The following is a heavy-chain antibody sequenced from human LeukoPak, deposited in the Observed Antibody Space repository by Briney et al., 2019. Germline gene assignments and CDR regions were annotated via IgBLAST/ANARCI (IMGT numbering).Heavy chain of an antibody. J-gene: IGHJ4*02. Sequence: SETLSLTCAVYGGSFSVYYWSWIRQPPGKGLESIGEINHSGSTNYNPSLKSRVTISVDTSKNQFSLKLSSVTAADTAVYYCARFQVDYSNYAFRDWGQGTLVTVSS. CDR3: ARFQVDYSNYAFRD. V-gene: IGHV4-34*01. CDR2: INHSGST. CDR1: GGSFSVYY. D-gene: IGHD4-11*01.